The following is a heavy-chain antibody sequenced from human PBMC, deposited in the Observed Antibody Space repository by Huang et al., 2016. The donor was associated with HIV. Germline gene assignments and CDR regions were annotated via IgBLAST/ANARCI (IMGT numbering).Heavy chain of an antibody. Sequence: QVQLVESGGGVVQPGRSLRLSCAASGFPFNNHAMHWFRQAPGKGLDWVAVISNDVSNNYYADSVKGRFTISRDSSKSTLFLHMTSLRTEDTAVYYCARAKDTWDAYDIWGQGTMVIVSS. V-gene: IGHV3-30-3*01. CDR2: ISNDVSNN. J-gene: IGHJ3*02. CDR1: GFPFNNHA. CDR3: ARAKDTWDAYDI. D-gene: IGHD5-18*01.